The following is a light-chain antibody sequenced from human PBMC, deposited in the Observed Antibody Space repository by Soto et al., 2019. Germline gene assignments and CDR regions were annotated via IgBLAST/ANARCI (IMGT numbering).Light chain of an antibody. CDR2: GAS. CDR1: RSVTNNY. CDR3: HQYGSSPPT. V-gene: IGKV3-20*01. Sequence: ELVLTQSPGTLSLSPGERATLSCRASRSVTNNYVAWYQRKPGQAPRLLIYGASSRATDIPGRFSGTGSGTDFSLTITRLEPEDFAVYYWHQYGSSPPTFGQGTKVEI. J-gene: IGKJ1*01.